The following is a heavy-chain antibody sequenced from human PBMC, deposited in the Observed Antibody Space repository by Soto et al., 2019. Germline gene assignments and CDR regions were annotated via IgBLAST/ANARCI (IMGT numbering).Heavy chain of an antibody. J-gene: IGHJ4*02. CDR2: IWYDGSNK. CDR1: GFTFSSYG. V-gene: IGHV3-33*01. Sequence: LRLSCAASGFTFSSYGMHWVRQAPGKGLEWVAVIWYDGSNKYYADSVKGRFTISRDNSKNTLYLQMNSLRAEDTAVYYCARDLYYYDSSGYSTFDYWGQGTLVTVSS. D-gene: IGHD3-22*01. CDR3: ARDLYYYDSSGYSTFDY.